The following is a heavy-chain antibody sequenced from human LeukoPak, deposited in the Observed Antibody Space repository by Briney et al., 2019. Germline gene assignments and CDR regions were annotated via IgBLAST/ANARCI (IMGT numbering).Heavy chain of an antibody. CDR2: ISWNSGNI. Sequence: PGGSLRLSCAASDLNFGNYWMHWVRHAPGKGLVWVSRISWNSGNIGYADSVKGRFTISRDNAKNSLYLQMNSLRAEDTALYYCAKGHYCSSTSCPIDYWGQGTLVTVSS. J-gene: IGHJ4*02. CDR1: DLNFGNYW. CDR3: AKGHYCSSTSCPIDY. D-gene: IGHD2-2*01. V-gene: IGHV3-9*01.